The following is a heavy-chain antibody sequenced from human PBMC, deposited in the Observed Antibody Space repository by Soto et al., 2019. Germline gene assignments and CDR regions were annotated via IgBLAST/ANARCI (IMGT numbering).Heavy chain of an antibody. D-gene: IGHD5-12*01. J-gene: IGHJ4*02. Sequence: SVKVSCKASGGTFSSYTISWVRQAPGQGLEWMGRIIPILGIANYAQKFQGRVTITADKSTSTAYMELSSLSSEDTAVYYCARNGYDWDFDYWGQGTLVTVSS. V-gene: IGHV1-69*02. CDR1: GGTFSSYT. CDR2: IIPILGIA. CDR3: ARNGYDWDFDY.